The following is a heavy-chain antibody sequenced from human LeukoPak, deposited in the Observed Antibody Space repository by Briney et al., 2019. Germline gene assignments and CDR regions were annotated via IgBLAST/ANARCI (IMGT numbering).Heavy chain of an antibody. V-gene: IGHV3-23*01. CDR3: AKTDCGSTSCHYYYGMDV. J-gene: IGHJ6*02. Sequence: GGSLRLSCAASRFTFSTYAMRWVRQAPGKEREWVSAISGSGGSTYYADSSTGRFTISRDNSKNTLYLQMNSLRAEDTAVYYCAKTDCGSTSCHYYYGMDVWGQGTTVTVSS. CDR1: RFTFSTYA. CDR2: ISGSGGST. D-gene: IGHD2-2*01.